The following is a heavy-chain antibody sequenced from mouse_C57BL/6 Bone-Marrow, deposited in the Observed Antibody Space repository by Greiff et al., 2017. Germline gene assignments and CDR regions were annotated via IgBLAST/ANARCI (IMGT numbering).Heavy chain of an antibody. CDR2: ISSGGDYI. CDR3: TRDLIYYDYDWFAY. Sequence: EVKVEESGEGLVKPGGSLKLSCAASGFTFSSYAMSWVRQTPEKRLEWVAYISSGGDYIYYADTVKGRFTISRDNARNTLYLQMSSLKSEDTAMYYGTRDLIYYDYDWFAYWGQGALVTVSA. V-gene: IGHV5-9-1*02. J-gene: IGHJ3*01. D-gene: IGHD2-4*01. CDR1: GFTFSSYA.